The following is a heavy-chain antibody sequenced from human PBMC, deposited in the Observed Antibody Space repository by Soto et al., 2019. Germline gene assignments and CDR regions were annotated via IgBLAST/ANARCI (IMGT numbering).Heavy chain of an antibody. CDR1: GGSISSGDYY. D-gene: IGHD3-9*01. Sequence: PSETLSLTCTVSGGSISSGDYYWSWIRQPPGKGLEWIGYIYYSGSTYYNPSLKSRVTISVDTSKNQFSLKLSSVTAADTAVYYCARERLGYFDWSLNWFDPWGQGSLVTVSS. V-gene: IGHV4-30-4*01. J-gene: IGHJ5*02. CDR3: ARERLGYFDWSLNWFDP. CDR2: IYYSGST.